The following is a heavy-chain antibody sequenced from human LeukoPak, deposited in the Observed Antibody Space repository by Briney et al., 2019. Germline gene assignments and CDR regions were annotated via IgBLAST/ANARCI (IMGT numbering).Heavy chain of an antibody. CDR3: ARDHKHRYGSDFAH. CDR1: GDYIHTYY. J-gene: IGHJ4*02. Sequence: PSETLSLTCTVSGDYIHTYYWAWIRQPAGKGLEWVGRINISGQRDYNPSLKSRVTMSIDKYDNQFSLNLNSVTAADTAVFSCARDHKHRYGSDFAHWGQGILVTVSS. D-gene: IGHD5-18*01. CDR2: INISGQR. V-gene: IGHV4-4*07.